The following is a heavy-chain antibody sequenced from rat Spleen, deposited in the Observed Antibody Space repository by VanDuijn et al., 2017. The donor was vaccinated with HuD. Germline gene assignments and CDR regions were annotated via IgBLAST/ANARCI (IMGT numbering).Heavy chain of an antibody. CDR3: ARVNTMGHGMEA. Sequence: EVQLVESGGGLVQPGRSLKLSCVASGFTFNKYWMTWIRQAPGKGLEWVASIINTGDSTYHSDFVKGRFTISRDNPKSTLYLQMNSLRSEDTATYYCARVNTMGHGMEAWGQGASVTVSS. V-gene: IGHV5-31*01. D-gene: IGHD1-7*01. CDR2: IINTGDST. J-gene: IGHJ4*01. CDR1: GFTFNKYW.